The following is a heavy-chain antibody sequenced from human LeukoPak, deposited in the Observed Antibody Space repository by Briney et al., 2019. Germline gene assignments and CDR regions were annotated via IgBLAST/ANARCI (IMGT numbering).Heavy chain of an antibody. CDR1: GFTSSSYA. CDR3: ARDLGGIFDY. CDR2: ISYDGSNK. D-gene: IGHD3-16*01. J-gene: IGHJ4*02. V-gene: IGHV3-30*04. Sequence: GGSLRLSCAASGFTSSSYAMHWVRHAPGKGLEWVAVISYDGSNKYYADSVKGRFTISRDNSNNTLYLQMNSLRAEDTAVYYCARDLGGIFDYWGQGTLVTVSS.